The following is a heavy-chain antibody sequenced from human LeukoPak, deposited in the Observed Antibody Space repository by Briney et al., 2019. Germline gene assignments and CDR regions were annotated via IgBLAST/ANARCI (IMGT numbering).Heavy chain of an antibody. Sequence: ASVKVSCKASGYTFSSYDINWVRQATGQGLEWMGWISAYNGNTNYAQKLQGRVTMTTDTSTSTAYMELRSLRSDDTAVYYCARDKSIAAAGTKVHNYWGQGTLVTVSS. D-gene: IGHD6-13*01. CDR2: ISAYNGNT. CDR1: GYTFSSYD. J-gene: IGHJ4*02. CDR3: ARDKSIAAAGTKVHNY. V-gene: IGHV1-18*01.